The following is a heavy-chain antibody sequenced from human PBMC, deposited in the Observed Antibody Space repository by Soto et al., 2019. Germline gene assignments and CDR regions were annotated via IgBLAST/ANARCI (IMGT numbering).Heavy chain of an antibody. Sequence: ASVKVSCKASGYIFTSYVIHWVRQAPGQRLEWMGWINAGNGNTKYLQKFQGRVTTTRDTSASIAYMEMTSLRSEDTAVYYCARGNDWFDTWGQGTLVTVSS. V-gene: IGHV1-3*01. CDR2: INAGNGNT. CDR1: GYIFTSYV. CDR3: ARGNDWFDT. J-gene: IGHJ5*02.